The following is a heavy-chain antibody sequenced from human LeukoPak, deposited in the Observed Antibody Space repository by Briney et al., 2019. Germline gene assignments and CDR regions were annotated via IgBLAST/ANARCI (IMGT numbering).Heavy chain of an antibody. CDR2: XYYXSXWXX. J-gene: IGHJ5*02. CDR3: ARSHGGSSNWFDP. V-gene: IGHV6-1*01. D-gene: IGHD2-15*01. Sequence: XXYYXSXWXXXYXGSVKXRXTINPDTSKNQFSLQLNSVTPDXTAVYFCARSHGGSSNWFDPWGQGTLVTVSS.